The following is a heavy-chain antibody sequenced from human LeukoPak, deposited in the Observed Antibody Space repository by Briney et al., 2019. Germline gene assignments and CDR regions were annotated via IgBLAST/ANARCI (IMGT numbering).Heavy chain of an antibody. CDR2: INHSGST. D-gene: IGHD4-23*01. V-gene: IGHV4-34*01. Sequence: SETLSLTCAVYGGSFSGYYWSWIRQPPGKGLEWIGEINHSGSTNYNPSLKSRVTISVDTSKNQFSLTLSSVTAADTAVYYCARGNYGGNYYWVYWGQGTLVTVSS. CDR1: GGSFSGYY. J-gene: IGHJ4*02. CDR3: ARGNYGGNYYWVY.